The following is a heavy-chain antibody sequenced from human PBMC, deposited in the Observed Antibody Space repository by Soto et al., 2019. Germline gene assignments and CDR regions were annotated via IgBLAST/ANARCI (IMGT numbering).Heavy chain of an antibody. CDR3: ERHEITIGDKGLRFPDF. CDR2: IYPGDSDT. Sequence: EESLKISCKGTEYNFASYWISWMRQRPWKGLEWMGVIYPGDSDTRYSPSFQGQVTISADKSISTADLHWSSLKASDTATYFCERHEITIGDKGLRFPDFRGQGTLVPVPQ. CDR1: EYNFASYW. J-gene: IGHJ1*01. D-gene: IGHD4-17*01. V-gene: IGHV5-51*01.